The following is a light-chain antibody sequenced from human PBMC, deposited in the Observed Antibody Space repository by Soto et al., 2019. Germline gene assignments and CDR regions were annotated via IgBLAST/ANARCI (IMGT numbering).Light chain of an antibody. CDR2: GAS. Sequence: MVLTRSPCTLSFSPGERATLSFGASQSVSSSYLAWYQQKPGQAPRLLIYGASSRATGIPARFSGRGSGTDSTLPLSRLAPHAFAVSYCHPYGSSPWPFGHATTADIK. CDR3: HPYGSSPWP. J-gene: IGKJ1*01. CDR1: QSVSSSY. V-gene: IGKV3-20*01.